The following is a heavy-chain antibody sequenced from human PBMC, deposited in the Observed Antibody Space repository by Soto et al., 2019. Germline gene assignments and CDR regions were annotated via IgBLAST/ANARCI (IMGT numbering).Heavy chain of an antibody. J-gene: IGHJ4*02. V-gene: IGHV2-5*02. CDR2: IYWDDDK. CDR3: AHRGYESSGYWHFDY. CDR1: GFSLTTRGMG. Sequence: XKPTQTLTLTCSFSGFSLTTRGMGVGWIRQPPGKALEWLALIYWDDDKRYSPSLNNSLTAPKDTPKNQVVLTMTNMDPVDTATYYCAHRGYESSGYWHFDYWVRGTLVTVSS. D-gene: IGHD3-22*01.